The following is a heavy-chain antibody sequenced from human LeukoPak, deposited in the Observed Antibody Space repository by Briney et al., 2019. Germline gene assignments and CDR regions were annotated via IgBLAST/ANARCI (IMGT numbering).Heavy chain of an antibody. V-gene: IGHV3-7*01. CDR2: IKKDGSEK. Sequence: VGSLRLSCAASGFTFSSYWMSWVRQAPGKGLEWVGNIKKDGSEKYYADSVKGRFTISRDNAKNSLYLQMNSLRAEDTAVYYCAKESLILGELLYGDAFDIWGQGTMVTVSS. J-gene: IGHJ3*02. CDR3: AKESLILGELLYGDAFDI. CDR1: GFTFSSYW. D-gene: IGHD3-10*01.